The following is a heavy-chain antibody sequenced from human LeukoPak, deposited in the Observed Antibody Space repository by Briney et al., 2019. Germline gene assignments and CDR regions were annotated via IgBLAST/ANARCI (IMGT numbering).Heavy chain of an antibody. D-gene: IGHD6-13*01. CDR2: IYYSGNT. CDR3: ARHGLHYSSSFDQ. V-gene: IGHV4-59*08. Sequence: SETLSLTCTVSGGSISSCYCSWIRQPPGKGLEWIGYIYYSGNTNYNPSLKSRVTISVDTSKNQFSLKLSSVTAADTAVYYCARHGLHYSSSFDQWGQGTLVTVSS. CDR1: GGSISSCY. J-gene: IGHJ4*02.